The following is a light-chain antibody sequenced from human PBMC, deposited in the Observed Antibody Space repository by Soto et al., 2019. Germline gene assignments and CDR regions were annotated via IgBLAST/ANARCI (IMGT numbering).Light chain of an antibody. J-gene: IGLJ3*02. Sequence: QSALTQPASVSGSPGQSITISCTGTSSDVGGYNYVFWYQQHPGKAPKLMIYEVSNRPSGVSSRLSGSKSGNTASLTISGLQAEDEADYYCSSYTSSSTPWVFGGGTQLTVL. V-gene: IGLV2-14*01. CDR3: SSYTSSSTPWV. CDR2: EVS. CDR1: SSDVGGYNY.